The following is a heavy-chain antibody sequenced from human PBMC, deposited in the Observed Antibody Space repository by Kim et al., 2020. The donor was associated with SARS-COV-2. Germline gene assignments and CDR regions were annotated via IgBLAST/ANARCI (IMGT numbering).Heavy chain of an antibody. CDR3: ARTALLLYAMDV. D-gene: IGHD2-15*01. CDR2: IDPSDSYT. CDR1: GYSFTSYW. Sequence: GESLKISCKGSGYSFTSYWISWVRQMPGKGLEWMGRIDPSDSYTNYSPSFQVHVAIPADKSISTAYLPWSSLKASDTAMFYCARTALLLYAMDVWGQGTTVTVSS. V-gene: IGHV5-10-1*01. J-gene: IGHJ6*02.